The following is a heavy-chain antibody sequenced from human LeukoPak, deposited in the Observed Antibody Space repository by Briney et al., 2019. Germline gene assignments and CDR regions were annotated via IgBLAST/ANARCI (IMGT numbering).Heavy chain of an antibody. V-gene: IGHV4-61*02. CDR3: ARVRGYCSGGSCCDWFDP. J-gene: IGHJ5*02. CDR1: GGSISSGSYY. CDR2: IYTSGST. D-gene: IGHD2-15*01. Sequence: SETLSLTCTVSGGSISSGSYYWSWIRQPAGKGLEWIGRIYTSGSTNYNPSLKSRVTISVDTSKNQFSLKLSSVTAADTAVYYCARVRGYCSGGSCCDWFDPWGQGTLVTVSS.